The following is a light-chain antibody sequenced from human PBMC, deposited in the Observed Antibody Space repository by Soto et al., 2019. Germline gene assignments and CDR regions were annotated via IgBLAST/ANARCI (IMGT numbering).Light chain of an antibody. CDR1: SSDVGGYNY. J-gene: IGLJ1*01. CDR2: DVS. Sequence: QSALTQPRSVSGSPGQSVTISCTGTSSDVGGYNYVSWYQQHPGKAPKLMIYDVSKRPSGVPDRFSGSKSGNTASLTISGLQAEDEADYHCCSYAGSSVFGTGTKLTVL. V-gene: IGLV2-11*01. CDR3: CSYAGSSV.